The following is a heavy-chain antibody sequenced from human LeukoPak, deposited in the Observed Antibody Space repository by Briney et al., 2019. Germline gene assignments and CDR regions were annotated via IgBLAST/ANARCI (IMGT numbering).Heavy chain of an antibody. V-gene: IGHV3-23*01. D-gene: IGHD1-7*01. J-gene: IGHJ4*02. CDR3: AKDPPLYNWNFLTVPGGFDY. CDR1: GFTFSSYA. Sequence: PGGSLRLSCAASGFTFSSYAMSWVRQAPGKGLEWVSAISGSGGSTYYADSVKGRFTISRDNSKSTLYLQMNSLRAEDTAVYYCAKDPPLYNWNFLTVPGGFDYWGQGTLVTVSS. CDR2: ISGSGGST.